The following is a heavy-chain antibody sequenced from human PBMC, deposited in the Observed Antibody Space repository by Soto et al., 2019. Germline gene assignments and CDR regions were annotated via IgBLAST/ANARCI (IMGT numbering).Heavy chain of an antibody. J-gene: IGHJ3*01. CDR3: ARGSSFRGDFDV. CDR1: GGSVISSSW. D-gene: IGHD2-21*01. CDR2: IYHAGSP. V-gene: IGHV4-4*02. Sequence: PSETLSLTCGVSGGSVISSSWWTWVRQSPEKGLEWIGEIYHAGSPNYNPSFQSRINISLDRSKNTFSLRLTSVTAADAAIYYCARGSSFRGDFDVWGQGTTGTVS.